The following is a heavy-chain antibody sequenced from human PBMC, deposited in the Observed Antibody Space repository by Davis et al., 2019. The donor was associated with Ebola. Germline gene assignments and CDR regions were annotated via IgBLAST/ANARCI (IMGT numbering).Heavy chain of an antibody. Sequence: GGSLRLSCTVSGFTFTSYWMSWVRQAPGKGLERVANVNGDGSKSNYLDSVKGRFTISRDNAKNSLYLQMDSLRVDDTAVYYCARDPTEWLLLYGYFDLWGRGTLVTVSS. D-gene: IGHD3-22*01. CDR1: GFTFTSYW. V-gene: IGHV3-7*03. CDR3: ARDPTEWLLLYGYFDL. J-gene: IGHJ2*01. CDR2: VNGDGSKS.